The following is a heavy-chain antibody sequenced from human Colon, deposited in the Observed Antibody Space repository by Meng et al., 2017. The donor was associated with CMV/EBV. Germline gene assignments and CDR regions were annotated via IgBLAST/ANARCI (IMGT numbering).Heavy chain of an antibody. CDR3: ARGWGGYCSSTSCQDEYYYYYGMDV. J-gene: IGHJ6*02. CDR2: ISYDGSNK. CDR1: GFTFSSYA. V-gene: IGHV3-30*14. Sequence: EGSLRLSCAASGFTFSSYAMHWVRQAPGKGLEWVAVISYDGSNKYYADSVKGRFTISRDNSKNTLYLQMNSLRAEDTAVYYCARGWGGYCSSTSCQDEYYYYYGMDVWGQGTTVTVSS. D-gene: IGHD2-2*01.